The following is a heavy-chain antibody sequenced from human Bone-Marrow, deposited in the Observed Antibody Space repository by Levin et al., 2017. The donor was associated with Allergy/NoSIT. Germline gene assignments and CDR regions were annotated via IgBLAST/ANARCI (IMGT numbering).Heavy chain of an antibody. D-gene: IGHD3-10*01. J-gene: IGHJ5*02. Sequence: SCTVSGGSFTSGGYYWSWIRQHPGKGLEWIGYIHYSGSTYYNPSLKSRVAMFVDTSQSQFSLRLNSVTAADTAVYYCTRDSVAYWFDPWGQGILVTVSS. V-gene: IGHV4-31*03. CDR3: TRDSVAYWFDP. CDR1: GGSFTSGGYY. CDR2: IHYSGST.